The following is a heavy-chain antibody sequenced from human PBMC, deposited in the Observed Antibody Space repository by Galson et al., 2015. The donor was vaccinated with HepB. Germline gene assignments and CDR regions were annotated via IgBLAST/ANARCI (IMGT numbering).Heavy chain of an antibody. CDR1: GGTFSSST. D-gene: IGHD4-11*01. CDR3: AKGHDYTENWFDP. CDR2: IIPIFRTP. Sequence: SVKVSCKASGGTFSSSTVHWVRQAPGQGLEWMGVIIPIFRTPNYAQKFQARVTITADESTSTAYMELSSLRSEDTAVYYCAKGHDYTENWFDPWGQGTLVTVSS. J-gene: IGHJ5*02. V-gene: IGHV1-69*13.